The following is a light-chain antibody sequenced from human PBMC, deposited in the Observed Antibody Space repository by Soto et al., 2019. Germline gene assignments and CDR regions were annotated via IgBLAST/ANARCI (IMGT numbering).Light chain of an antibody. Sequence: DIEMTQSPSTLSAYVGDRVTITCRASQTISTWLAWYQHKPGKAPNLLIYDASTLMSGVPSRFSGSGSGTEFTLTISSLQPGDFATYYCQQSETYPLTFGQGTRLEI. CDR3: QQSETYPLT. CDR2: DAS. CDR1: QTISTW. J-gene: IGKJ5*01. V-gene: IGKV1-5*01.